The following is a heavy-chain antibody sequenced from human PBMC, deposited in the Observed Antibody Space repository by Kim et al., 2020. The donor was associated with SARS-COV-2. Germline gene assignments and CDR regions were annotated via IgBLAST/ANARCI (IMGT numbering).Heavy chain of an antibody. CDR1: GFTFSNYA. V-gene: IGHV3-23*01. J-gene: IGHJ4*02. CDR3: EASDY. Sequence: GGSLRLSCAASGFTFSNYAMSWARQAPGKGLEWVSTISDSGVGTHYADFVKGRFTIARDNSKSTLFLQMSSLRAEDSAMYYCEASDYWGQGARVTVSS. CDR2: ISDSGVGT.